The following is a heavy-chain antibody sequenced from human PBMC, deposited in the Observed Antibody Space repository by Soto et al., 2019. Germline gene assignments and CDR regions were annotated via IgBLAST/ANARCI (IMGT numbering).Heavy chain of an antibody. CDR1: GGSISSSSFY. CDR2: ISYSGST. Sequence: SETLSLTCTVSGGSISSSSFYWGWIRQPPGKGLEWIGSISYSGSTYYNPSLKSRVTISVDTSKNQFSLKLSSVTAADTAVYYCARTGSGYDAAYYYYGMDVWGQGTTVTVSS. D-gene: IGHD5-12*01. J-gene: IGHJ6*02. CDR3: ARTGSGYDAAYYYYGMDV. V-gene: IGHV4-39*01.